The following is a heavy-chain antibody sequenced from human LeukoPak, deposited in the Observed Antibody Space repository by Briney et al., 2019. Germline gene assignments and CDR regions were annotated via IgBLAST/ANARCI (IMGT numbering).Heavy chain of an antibody. J-gene: IGHJ4*02. V-gene: IGHV1-2*02. CDR1: GYTFTDHY. D-gene: IGHD6-19*01. CDR3: ASTLYSSGWYPDY. CDR2: INPNGGGT. Sequence: ASVKVSCKASGYTFTDHYMHWVRQAPGQGRKWMGWINPNGGGTNYAQRFQGRVSMTRDTSISTAYMELSRLRSDDTAVYYCASTLYSSGWYPDYWGQGTLVTVSS.